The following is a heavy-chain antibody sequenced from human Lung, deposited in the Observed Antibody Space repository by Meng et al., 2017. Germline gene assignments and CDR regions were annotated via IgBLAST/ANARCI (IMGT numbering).Heavy chain of an antibody. D-gene: IGHD5-12*01. CDR1: GDIVSSNSAA. Sequence: QVQLQQSGPGRVKPSQTLSRPCAISGDIVSSNSAAWNWIRRSPSRGLEWLGRTYNRSKWNHDYAVSVRGRITINPDTSKNQFSLQLNSVTPEDTAVYYCARDEGYNLGVHYWGQGTLVTVSS. V-gene: IGHV6-1*01. CDR2: TYNRSKWNH. CDR3: ARDEGYNLGVHY. J-gene: IGHJ4*02.